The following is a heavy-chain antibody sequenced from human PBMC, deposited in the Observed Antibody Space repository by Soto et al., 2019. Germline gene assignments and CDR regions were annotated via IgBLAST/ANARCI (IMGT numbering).Heavy chain of an antibody. CDR1: GFTFSGYW. CDR2: IKQDGSEK. J-gene: IGHJ4*02. D-gene: IGHD3-9*01. CDR3: ARVGYDILTGYYPFDY. Sequence: GSLRLSCAASGFTFSGYWMSWVRQAPGKGLEWVANIKQDGSEKYYVDSVKGRFTISRDNAKNSLYLQMNSLRAEDTAVYYCARVGYDILTGYYPFDYWGQGTLVTVSS. V-gene: IGHV3-7*03.